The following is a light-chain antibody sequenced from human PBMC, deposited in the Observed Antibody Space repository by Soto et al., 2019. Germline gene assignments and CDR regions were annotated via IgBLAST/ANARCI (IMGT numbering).Light chain of an antibody. CDR2: DAS. Sequence: EILLTQSPATLSLSPGERATLSCRASQSVGSSLAWYQQKPGQAPRLLIYDASNRATGIPGRFSGSGSGTDFPRTISNLEPEDFAVYYCQQRSSWPWTFGQGAKLEIK. J-gene: IGKJ1*01. CDR1: QSVGSS. CDR3: QQRSSWPWT. V-gene: IGKV3-11*01.